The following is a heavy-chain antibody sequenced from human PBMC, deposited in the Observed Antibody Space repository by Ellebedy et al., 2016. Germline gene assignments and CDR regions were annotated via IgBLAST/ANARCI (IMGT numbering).Heavy chain of an antibody. CDR2: IYHSGST. D-gene: IGHD6-6*01. J-gene: IGHJ4*02. V-gene: IGHV4-30-2*01. Sequence: SETLSLTXAVSGGSISSGGSSWSWIRQPPGKGLEWIGYIYHSGSTYYNPSLKSRVTISVDRSKNQFSLKLSSVTAADTAVYYCAREGIYSSSSTGDYWGQGTLVTVSS. CDR1: GGSISSGGSS. CDR3: AREGIYSSSSTGDY.